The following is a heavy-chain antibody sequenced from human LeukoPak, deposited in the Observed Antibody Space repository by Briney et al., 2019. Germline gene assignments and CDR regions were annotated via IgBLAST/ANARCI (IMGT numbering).Heavy chain of an antibody. V-gene: IGHV5-51*01. J-gene: IGHJ4*02. Sequence: GESLKISCQGSGYRFTNYWIGWVRQMPGKGLEWMEIIFLGDSDTRYSPSFQGQVTISADKSISTAYLQWSSLKASDTAIYYCARHEVTAAAGTEFDSWGQGTLVTVSS. D-gene: IGHD6-13*01. CDR3: ARHEVTAAAGTEFDS. CDR1: GYRFTNYW. CDR2: IFLGDSDT.